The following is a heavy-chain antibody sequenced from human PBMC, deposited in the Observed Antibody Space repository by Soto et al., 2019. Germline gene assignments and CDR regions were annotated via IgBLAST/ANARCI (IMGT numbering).Heavy chain of an antibody. J-gene: IGHJ4*02. V-gene: IGHV3-66*01. CDR3: ARFRRNYYGSGSYGSPYFDY. D-gene: IGHD3-10*01. Sequence: GGSLRLSCAASGFTVSSNYMTWVRQAPGKGLEWVSVIYIGGSTYYADSVKGRFTISRDISKNTLYLQMNSLRAEDTAVYYCARFRRNYYGSGSYGSPYFDYWGQGT. CDR1: GFTVSSNY. CDR2: IYIGGST.